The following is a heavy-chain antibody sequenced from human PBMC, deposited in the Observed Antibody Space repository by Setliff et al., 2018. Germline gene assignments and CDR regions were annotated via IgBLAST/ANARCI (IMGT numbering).Heavy chain of an antibody. D-gene: IGHD5-12*01. Sequence: GASVKVSCKASGGTFSRYAISWVRQAPGQGLEWMGGIIPIFGTANYAQKFQGRVTITTDESASTAYMELSSLRSEETAVYYCARDPTLYSAFPGYGMDVWGQGTTVTVSS. CDR3: ARDPTLYSAFPGYGMDV. V-gene: IGHV1-69*05. J-gene: IGHJ6*02. CDR1: GGTFSRYA. CDR2: IIPIFGTA.